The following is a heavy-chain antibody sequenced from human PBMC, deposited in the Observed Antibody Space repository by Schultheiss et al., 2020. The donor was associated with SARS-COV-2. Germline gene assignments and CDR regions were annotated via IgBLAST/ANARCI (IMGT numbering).Heavy chain of an antibody. Sequence: GESLKISCKASGYTFSSYAISWVRQAPGQGLEWMGWISASNENTNYAQKVQGRVTMTTDTSTSTAYMELRSLTSDDTAIYYCARASYGDHTTSPYYYYGLDVWGQGTTVTVSS. CDR3: ARASYGDHTTSPYYYYGLDV. CDR1: GYTFSSYA. V-gene: IGHV1-18*01. CDR2: ISASNENT. J-gene: IGHJ6*02. D-gene: IGHD4-17*01.